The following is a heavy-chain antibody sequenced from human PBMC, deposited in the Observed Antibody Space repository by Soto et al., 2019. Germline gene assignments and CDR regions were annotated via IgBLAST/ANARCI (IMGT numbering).Heavy chain of an antibody. CDR1: GGSVTNSSYY. CDR3: VSQRTTVPTQAYFDY. Sequence: PSETLSLTCTVSGGSVTNSSYYWGWIRQSPGKGLEWIGSVYYRGRSYSKSSVKSRVTISVDTSKYRFSLSLNPVTASDTAVYFCVSQRTTVPTQAYFDYWGPGALVTVSS. D-gene: IGHD4-17*01. CDR2: VYYRGRS. V-gene: IGHV4-39*01. J-gene: IGHJ4*02.